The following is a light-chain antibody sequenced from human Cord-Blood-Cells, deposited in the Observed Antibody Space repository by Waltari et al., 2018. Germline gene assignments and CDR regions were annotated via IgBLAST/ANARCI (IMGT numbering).Light chain of an antibody. CDR2: GAS. CDR1: QSVSSSY. J-gene: IGKJ5*01. V-gene: IGKV3-20*01. Sequence: EIVLTQSPGTLSLSPGERATLSCRASQSVSSSYLAWYQQKPGQAPSSLIYGASSRATGIPDRFSGSGSGTDFTLTISRLEPEDFAVYYCQQYGSSLITFGQGTRLEIK. CDR3: QQYGSSLIT.